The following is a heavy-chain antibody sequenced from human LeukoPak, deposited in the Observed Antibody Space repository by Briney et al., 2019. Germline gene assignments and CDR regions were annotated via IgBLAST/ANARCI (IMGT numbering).Heavy chain of an antibody. J-gene: IGHJ3*02. V-gene: IGHV1-69*13. CDR3: ARDTHRTSDAFDI. CDR1: GYTFTSYY. CDR2: IIPIFGTA. Sequence: GASVKVSCKASGYTFTSYYMHWVRQAPGQGLEWMGGIIPIFGTANYAQKFQGRVTITADESTSTAYMELSSLRSEDTAVYYCARDTHRTSDAFDIWGQGTMVTVSS.